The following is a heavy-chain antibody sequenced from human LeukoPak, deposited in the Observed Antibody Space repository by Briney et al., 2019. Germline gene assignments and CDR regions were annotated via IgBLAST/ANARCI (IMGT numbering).Heavy chain of an antibody. CDR1: GFTFSSYG. J-gene: IGHJ5*02. CDR2: IRYDGSNK. CDR3: AKDSVLLRYYYDSSGPNWFDP. D-gene: IGHD3-22*01. Sequence: PGGSLRPSCAASGFTFSSYGMHWVRQAPGKGLEWVAFIRYDGSNKYYADSVKGRFTISRDNSKNTLYLQMNSLRAEDTAVYYCAKDSVLLRYYYDSSGPNWFDPWGQGTLVTVSS. V-gene: IGHV3-30*02.